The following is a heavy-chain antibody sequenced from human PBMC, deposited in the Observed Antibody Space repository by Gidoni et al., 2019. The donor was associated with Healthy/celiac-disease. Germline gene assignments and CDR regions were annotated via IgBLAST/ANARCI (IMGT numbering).Heavy chain of an antibody. Sequence: QVQLVQSGAEVKKPGASVKVSCEASGYTFIDYYIHWVRQAPGQGLEWMGRINPYSGGINYAQKFQGRVTMTRDTSITTAYMDLSRLTSDDTAVYYCARDYDYIFDYWGQGTLVTVSS. CDR3: ARDYDYIFDY. CDR2: INPYSGGI. CDR1: GYTFIDYY. V-gene: IGHV1-2*06. D-gene: IGHD4-4*01. J-gene: IGHJ4*01.